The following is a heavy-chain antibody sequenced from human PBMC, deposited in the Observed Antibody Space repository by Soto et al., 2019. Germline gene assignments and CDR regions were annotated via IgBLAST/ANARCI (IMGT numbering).Heavy chain of an antibody. J-gene: IGHJ6*02. CDR1: GYTFTSYA. D-gene: IGHD3-3*01. CDR3: ARAKLYDLWRGYYYYYYGMDV. Sequence: ASVKVSCNASGYTFTSYAMHWVRQAPGQRLEWMGWINAGNGNTKYSQKLQGRVTITMDTSASTAYMELSSLRSEDTAVYYCARAKLYDLWRGYYYYYYGMDVWGQGTRVTVSS. CDR2: INAGNGNT. V-gene: IGHV1-3*01.